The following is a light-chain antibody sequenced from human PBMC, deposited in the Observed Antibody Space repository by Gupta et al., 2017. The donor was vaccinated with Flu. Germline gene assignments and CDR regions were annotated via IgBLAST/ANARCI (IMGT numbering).Light chain of an antibody. Sequence: EIVLMSSPGTLSLSPGERATVTCSTIQSVSSSYLAWYQQKPGQAPKLLIYGGSSRATGIPDRFSGSGSGTDFTLTISKLEPEDFAVYYCQQYGRSPRTFGQGTKVEIK. CDR2: GGS. V-gene: IGKV3-20*01. CDR1: QSVSSSY. CDR3: QQYGRSPRT. J-gene: IGKJ1*01.